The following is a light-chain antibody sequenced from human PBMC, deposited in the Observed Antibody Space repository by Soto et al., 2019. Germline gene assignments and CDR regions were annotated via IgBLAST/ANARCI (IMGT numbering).Light chain of an antibody. CDR2: GAS. V-gene: IGKV1-39*01. Sequence: DLQMTQSPSSLSASVGDRVTITCRASQNIKKYLSWYQQTPGTAPKLLIYGASNLQSGVPSRFSGSGSGTDFTLTINSLQREDSATYYCQQSYSLPHFGQGTKLGIK. CDR3: QQSYSLPH. CDR1: QNIKKY. J-gene: IGKJ2*01.